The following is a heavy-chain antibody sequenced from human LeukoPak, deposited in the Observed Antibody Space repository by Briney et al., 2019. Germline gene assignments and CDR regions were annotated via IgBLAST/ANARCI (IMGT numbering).Heavy chain of an antibody. D-gene: IGHD3-10*01. J-gene: IGHJ3*02. CDR1: GGSIGDYY. V-gene: IGHV4-59*08. Sequence: SETLALTCIVTGGSIGDYYWSWIRQAPGRGLEWIAYMHYSGIQNYNPSLKSRATVSIATSINPFSLRVDSVTAADTAVYYCARHGGSAFYFHHQRAFDIWGQGTVVTVSS. CDR2: MHYSGIQ. CDR3: ARHGGSAFYFHHQRAFDI.